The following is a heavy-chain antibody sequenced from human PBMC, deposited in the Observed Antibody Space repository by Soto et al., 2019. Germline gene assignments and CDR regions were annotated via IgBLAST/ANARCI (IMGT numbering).Heavy chain of an antibody. CDR2: IYYSRST. CDR3: ARFKWLEYYYNGMDV. V-gene: IGHV4-61*01. CDR1: GGSVSSGSYY. D-gene: IGHD6-19*01. J-gene: IGHJ6*02. Sequence: PSETLSLTCTVSGGSVSSGSYYWSWIRQPPGKGLEWIGYIYYSRSTNYNPSLKSRVTISVDTSKNQFSLKLSSVTAADTAVYYCARFKWLEYYYNGMDVWGQGTTVTVSS.